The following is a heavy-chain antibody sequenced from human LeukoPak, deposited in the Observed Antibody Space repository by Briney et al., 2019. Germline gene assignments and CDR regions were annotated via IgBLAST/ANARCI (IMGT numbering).Heavy chain of an antibody. CDR1: GGSISSSNYY. Sequence: SETLSLTCTVSGGSISSSNYYWDWIRQPPGKGLEWIGSICYSGSTYYNPSLKSRVTISVDTSKNQFSLKLSSVTAADTAVYYCARDRSVAAGHFDYWGQGTLVTVSS. J-gene: IGHJ4*02. CDR2: ICYSGST. CDR3: ARDRSVAAGHFDY. D-gene: IGHD6-13*01. V-gene: IGHV4-39*07.